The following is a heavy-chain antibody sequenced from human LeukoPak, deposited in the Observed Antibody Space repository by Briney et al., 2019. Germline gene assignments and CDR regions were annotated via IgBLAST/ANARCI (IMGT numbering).Heavy chain of an antibody. CDR1: GGSISSYY. CDR3: ARGPCTSANCYWSLDY. V-gene: IGHV4-59*01. CDR2: IYYSGST. D-gene: IGHD2-2*01. Sequence: SETLSLTCTVSGGSISSYYWSWIRQPPGKGLEWIGYIYYSGSTNYNPSLKSRVTISVDTSKNQFSLNLNSVSAADTAVYYCARGPCTSANCYWSLDYWGQGALVTVSS. J-gene: IGHJ4*02.